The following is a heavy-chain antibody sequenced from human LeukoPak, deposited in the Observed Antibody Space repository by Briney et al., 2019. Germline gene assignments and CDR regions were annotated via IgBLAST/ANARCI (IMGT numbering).Heavy chain of an antibody. CDR2: INPNSGGT. D-gene: IGHD6-13*01. V-gene: IGHV1-2*02. CDR3: ANSIAAAGTGLPYYYYGMDV. CDR1: GYTFTGYY. J-gene: IGHJ6*02. Sequence: ASVKVSCKASGYTFTGYYMHWVRQAPGPGLEWMGWINPNSGGTNYAQKFQGRVTMTRDTSISTAYMELSRLRSDDTAVYYCANSIAAAGTGLPYYYYGMDVWGQGTTVTVSS.